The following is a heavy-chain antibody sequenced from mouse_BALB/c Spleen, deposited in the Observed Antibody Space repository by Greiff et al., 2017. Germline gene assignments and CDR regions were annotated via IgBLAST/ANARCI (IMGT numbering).Heavy chain of an antibody. CDR1: GYSITSDYA. CDR3: ASSYLLWLRRSDYYAMDY. Sequence: VQLKQSGPGLVKPSQSLSLTCTVTGYSITSDYAWNWIRQFPGNKLEWMGYISYSGSTSYNPSLKSRISITRDTSKNQFFLQLNSVTTEDTATYYCASSYLLWLRRSDYYAMDYWGQGTSVTVSS. V-gene: IGHV3-2*02. D-gene: IGHD2-2*01. J-gene: IGHJ4*01. CDR2: ISYSGST.